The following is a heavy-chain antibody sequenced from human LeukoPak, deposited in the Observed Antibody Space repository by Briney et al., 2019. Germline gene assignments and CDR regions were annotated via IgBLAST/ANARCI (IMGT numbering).Heavy chain of an antibody. Sequence: PGGSLRLSCAASGFSFNSYWINWVRQAPGKGLEWLASINQDGSEKNYVDSVKGRFTISRDNAKNSLYLQMNSLRAEDTAVYYCTTFYSRLTDYWGQGTVVTVSS. J-gene: IGHJ4*02. CDR1: GFSFNSYW. D-gene: IGHD2/OR15-2a*01. CDR3: TTFYSRLTDY. CDR2: INQDGSEK. V-gene: IGHV3-7*05.